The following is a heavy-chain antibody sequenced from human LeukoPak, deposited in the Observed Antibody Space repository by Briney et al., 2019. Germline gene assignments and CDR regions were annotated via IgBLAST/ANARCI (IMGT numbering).Heavy chain of an antibody. V-gene: IGHV3-30*02. J-gene: IGHJ6*03. Sequence: GGSLRLSCAASGFTFSSYGMHWVRQAPGKGLEWVAFIRYDGTNKYYADSVKGRLTISRDNSKNTLYLQMNSLRAEDTAVYYCAAVAGSPWDYYFYMDVWGKGTTVTVSS. CDR1: GFTFSSYG. CDR2: IRYDGTNK. D-gene: IGHD6-19*01. CDR3: AAVAGSPWDYYFYMDV.